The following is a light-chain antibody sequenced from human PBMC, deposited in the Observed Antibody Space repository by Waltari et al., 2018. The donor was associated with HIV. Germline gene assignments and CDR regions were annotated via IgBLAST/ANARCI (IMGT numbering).Light chain of an antibody. CDR2: EGS. CDR3: CSYAGSSTWV. V-gene: IGLV2-23*01. J-gene: IGLJ3*02. CDR1: SRDVGSYNF. Sequence: QSALTQPASVSGSPGQSITISCTGTSRDVGSYNFVSWYQQHPGKAPKLMIYEGSKWPSGVSNRFSGSHAANTASRTISVLHAEDGADYYCCSYAGSSTWVFGGGTKLTVL.